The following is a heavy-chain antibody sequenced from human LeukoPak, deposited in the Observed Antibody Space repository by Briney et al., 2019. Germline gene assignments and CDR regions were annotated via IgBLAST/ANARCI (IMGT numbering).Heavy chain of an antibody. CDR2: ISGSGGST. CDR3: AKDRGGFGRLGYYYFDY. J-gene: IGHJ4*02. D-gene: IGHD3-10*01. Sequence: GGSLRLSCAASGFTFSSYAMSWVRQAPGKGLEWVSAISGSGGSTYYADSVKGRFTISRDNSKNTLYLQMNSLRAEDTAVYYYAKDRGGFGRLGYYYFDYWGQGTLVTVSS. V-gene: IGHV3-23*01. CDR1: GFTFSSYA.